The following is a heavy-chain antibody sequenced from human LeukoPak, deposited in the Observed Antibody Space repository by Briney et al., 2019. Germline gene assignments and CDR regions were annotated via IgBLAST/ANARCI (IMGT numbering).Heavy chain of an antibody. CDR3: AGERQWLAIFDY. Sequence: PGGSLRLSCAASGFTFSSYSMNWVRQAPGKGLEWVSSISSSSNYIYYADSVKGRFTISRDNAKNSLYLQMNSLRAEDTAVYYCAGERQWLAIFDYWGQGTLVTVSS. V-gene: IGHV3-21*01. D-gene: IGHD6-19*01. CDR1: GFTFSSYS. CDR2: ISSSSNYI. J-gene: IGHJ4*02.